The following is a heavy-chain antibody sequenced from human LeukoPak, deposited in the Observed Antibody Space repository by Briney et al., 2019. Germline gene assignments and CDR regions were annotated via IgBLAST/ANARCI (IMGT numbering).Heavy chain of an antibody. CDR2: ISGGGGST. D-gene: IGHD1-26*01. CDR1: GFTFSTYP. CDR3: AKGGKWDVTPFDY. V-gene: IGHV3-23*01. Sequence: GGSLRLSCAASGFTFSTYPMNWVRQAPGKGLEWVSTISGGGGSTYYADSVKGRFTISRDNSKNTLYLQVNSLRAEDTAVYYCAKGGKWDVTPFDYWGQGTLVTVSS. J-gene: IGHJ4*02.